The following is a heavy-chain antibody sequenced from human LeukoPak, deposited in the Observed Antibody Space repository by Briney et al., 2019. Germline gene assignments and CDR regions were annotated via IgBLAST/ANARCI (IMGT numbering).Heavy chain of an antibody. CDR3: ARLDSSGYSPIFDY. V-gene: IGHV4-30-4*01. CDR2: IYYSGST. J-gene: IGHJ4*02. Sequence: SQTLSLTCTVSGGSISSGDYYWSWIRQPPGKGLEWIGYIYYSGSTYYNPSLKSRVTISVDTSKNQFSLKLSFVTAADTAVYYCARLDSSGYSPIFDYWGQGTLVTVSS. CDR1: GGSISSGDYY. D-gene: IGHD3-22*01.